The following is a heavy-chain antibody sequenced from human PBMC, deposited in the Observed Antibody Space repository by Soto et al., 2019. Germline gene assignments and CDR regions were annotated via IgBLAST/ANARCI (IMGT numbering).Heavy chain of an antibody. CDR3: ARLVGIVVVTRYDPFDI. D-gene: IGHD3-22*01. CDR1: GFTFSSYE. V-gene: IGHV3-48*03. J-gene: IGHJ3*02. Sequence: GGSLRLSCAASGFTFSSYEMNWVRQAPGKGLEWVSYISSSGSTIYYADSVKGRFTISRDNAKNSLYLQMNSLRAEDTAVYYCARLVGIVVVTRYDPFDIWGQGTMVTVSS. CDR2: ISSSGSTI.